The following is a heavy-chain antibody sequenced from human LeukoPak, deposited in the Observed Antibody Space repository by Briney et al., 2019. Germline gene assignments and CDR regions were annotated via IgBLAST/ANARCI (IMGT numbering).Heavy chain of an antibody. V-gene: IGHV3-21*01. Sequence: PGESLRLSCAASGFTFSSYSMNWVRQAPGKGLEWVSSISSSSSYIYYADSVKGRFTISRDNAKNSLYLQMNSLRAEDTAVYYCARVLRFLGYLYYYYMDVWGKGTTVTVSS. D-gene: IGHD3-3*01. CDR2: ISSSSSYI. CDR1: GFTFSSYS. CDR3: ARVLRFLGYLYYYYMDV. J-gene: IGHJ6*03.